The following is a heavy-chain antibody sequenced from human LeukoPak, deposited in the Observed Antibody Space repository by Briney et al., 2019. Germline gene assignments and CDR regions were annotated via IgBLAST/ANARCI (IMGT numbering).Heavy chain of an antibody. V-gene: IGHV4-31*03. CDR3: ARGGRWLQSRYFDY. CDR1: GGSISSGGYY. J-gene: IGHJ4*02. CDR2: IYYSGST. D-gene: IGHD3-16*01. Sequence: PSETLSLTCTVSGGSISSGGYYWSWIRQHPGKGLEWIGYIYYSGSTYYNPSLKSRVTISVDTSKNQFSLKLSSVTAAGTAVYYCARGGRWLQSRYFDYWSQGTLVTVSS.